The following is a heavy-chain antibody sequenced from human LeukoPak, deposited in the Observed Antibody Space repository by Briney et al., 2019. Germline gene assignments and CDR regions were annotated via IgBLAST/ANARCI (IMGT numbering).Heavy chain of an antibody. Sequence: PSETLSLTCTISGGSISAYYWSWIRQSPGKGLEWIGYSYYTGSTSYNPSLRSRVTPSVDTSKNQFSLRLTSVTAADTAVYYCTTYDSSGYFLEYWRQGILVTASS. V-gene: IGHV4-59*03. CDR1: GGSISAYY. J-gene: IGHJ4*02. CDR3: TTYDSSGYFLEY. D-gene: IGHD3-22*01. CDR2: SYYTGST.